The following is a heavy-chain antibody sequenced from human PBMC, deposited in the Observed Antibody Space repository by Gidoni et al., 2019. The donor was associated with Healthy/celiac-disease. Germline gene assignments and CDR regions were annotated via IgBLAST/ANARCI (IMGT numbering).Heavy chain of an antibody. CDR2: ISSSSSYI. Sequence: EVQLVESGGGLVKPGGSLRLSCAAFGFTCSSYSMNWVRQAPGKGLEWVSSISSSSSYIYYADSVKGRFTISRDNAKNSLYLQMNSLRAEDTAVYYCARAFYGIVVNSPFDYWGQGTLVTVSS. J-gene: IGHJ4*02. V-gene: IGHV3-21*01. D-gene: IGHD3-22*01. CDR1: GFTCSSYS. CDR3: ARAFYGIVVNSPFDY.